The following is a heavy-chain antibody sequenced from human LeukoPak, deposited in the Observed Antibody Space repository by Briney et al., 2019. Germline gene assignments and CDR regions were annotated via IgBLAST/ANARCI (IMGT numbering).Heavy chain of an antibody. CDR3: VRDRRAVSAPDY. Sequence: GGSLRLSCAASGFKFSSHWMSWVRPAPGKGLEWVGNIKKEGGEIFYAKSVKGRFNISRDNAKNAVYLQMSSLRGEDTALYYCVRDRRAVSAPDYWGQGTLVTVSS. D-gene: IGHD6-19*01. V-gene: IGHV3-7*01. J-gene: IGHJ4*02. CDR1: GFKFSSHW. CDR2: IKKEGGEI.